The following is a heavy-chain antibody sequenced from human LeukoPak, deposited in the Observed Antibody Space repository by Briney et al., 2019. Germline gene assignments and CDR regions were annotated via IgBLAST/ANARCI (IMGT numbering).Heavy chain of an antibody. CDR2: ISWDGGST. CDR1: GFTFDDYA. CDR3: AKGDRARPTYYYDSSGYYGEGFDP. D-gene: IGHD3-22*01. Sequence: PGGSLRLSCAASGFTFDDYAMHWVRQAPGKGLEWVSLISWDGGSTYYADSVKGRFTISRDNSKNSLYLQMNSLRAEDTALYYCAKGDRARPTYYYDSSGYYGEGFDPWGQGTLVTVSP. J-gene: IGHJ5*02. V-gene: IGHV3-43D*03.